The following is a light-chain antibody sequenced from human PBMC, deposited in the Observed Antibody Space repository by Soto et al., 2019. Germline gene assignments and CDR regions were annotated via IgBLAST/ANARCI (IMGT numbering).Light chain of an antibody. J-gene: IGLJ3*02. V-gene: IGLV2-8*01. CDR2: EVS. CDR3: GSYAGSTNWV. CDR1: SSDVGGYKY. Sequence: QSVLTQPPSASGSPGQSVTISCTGTSSDVGGYKYVSWYQQHPDKAPKLIIYEVSKRPSGVPDRFSGSESGNTASLTVSGLQAEDEADYYCGSYAGSTNWVFGGGTKVTVL.